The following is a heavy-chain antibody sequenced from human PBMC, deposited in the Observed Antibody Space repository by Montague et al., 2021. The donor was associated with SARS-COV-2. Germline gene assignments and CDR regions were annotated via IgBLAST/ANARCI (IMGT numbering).Heavy chain of an antibody. D-gene: IGHD6-19*01. CDR3: ATQEDPSGWIPGPFDF. CDR2: IYYRGST. CDR1: GGSISSSSYY. J-gene: IGHJ4*02. Sequence: SETLSLTCTVSGGSISSSSYYWAWIRQPPGKGLAWIGSIYYRGSTYYNSSLKSRVFISVDTSKNQLSLTLTSVTAADTAVYYCATQEDPSGWIPGPFDFWGQGTLVAVAS. V-gene: IGHV4-39*01.